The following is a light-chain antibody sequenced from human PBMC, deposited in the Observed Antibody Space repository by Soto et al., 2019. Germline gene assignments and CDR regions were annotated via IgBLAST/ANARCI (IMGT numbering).Light chain of an antibody. CDR1: SSDVGGYDY. J-gene: IGLJ2*01. CDR2: EVN. V-gene: IGLV2-8*01. Sequence: QSALTQPPSASGSPGQSVTISCTGTSSDVGGYDYVSWYQHHPGKAPKLMIYEVNKRPSGVPDRFSGSKSGNTASLTVSGLQAEDEADYYCSSYAGSNTVLFGGGTKLTVL. CDR3: SSYAGSNTVL.